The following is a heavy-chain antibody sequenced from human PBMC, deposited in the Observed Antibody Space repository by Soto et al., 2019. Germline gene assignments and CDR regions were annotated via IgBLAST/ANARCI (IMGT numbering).Heavy chain of an antibody. D-gene: IGHD1-1*01. CDR1: GFTFSSYG. Sequence: GGSLRLSCAASGFTFSSYGMHWVRQAPGKGLEWVAVIWYDGSNKYYADSVKGRFTISRDNSKNTLYLRMNSLRAEDTAVYYCARDQAGTGTLDYWGQGTLVTVSS. V-gene: IGHV3-33*01. CDR3: ARDQAGTGTLDY. J-gene: IGHJ4*02. CDR2: IWYDGSNK.